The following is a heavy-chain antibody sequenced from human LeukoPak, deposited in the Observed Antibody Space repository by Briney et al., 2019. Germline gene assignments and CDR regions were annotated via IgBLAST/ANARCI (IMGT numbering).Heavy chain of an antibody. J-gene: IGHJ5*02. CDR3: ARRDSSGWYEYRLDWFDP. CDR1: GGSISSGGYY. D-gene: IGHD6-19*01. Sequence: PSETLSLTCTVSGGSISSGGYYWSWIRQHPGKGLEWIGYIYYSGSTYYNPSLKSRVTISVDTSKNQFSLKLSSVTAADTAVYYCARRDSSGWYEYRLDWFDPWGQGTLVTVSS. V-gene: IGHV4-31*03. CDR2: IYYSGST.